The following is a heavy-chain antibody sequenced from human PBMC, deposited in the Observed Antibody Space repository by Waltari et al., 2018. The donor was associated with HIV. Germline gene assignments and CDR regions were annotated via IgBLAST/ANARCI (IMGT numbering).Heavy chain of an antibody. Sequence: EVQLVESGGGLVQPGGSLRLSCAASGFTVSSNYMSWVRQAPGKGLEWVSVIYSGGSTYYADSVKGRFTISRDNSKNTLYLQMNSLRAEDTAVYYCARDFEVGSGWYIDYWGQGTLVTVSS. CDR3: ARDFEVGSGWYIDY. CDR1: GFTVSSNY. D-gene: IGHD6-19*01. J-gene: IGHJ4*02. V-gene: IGHV3-66*02. CDR2: IYSGGST.